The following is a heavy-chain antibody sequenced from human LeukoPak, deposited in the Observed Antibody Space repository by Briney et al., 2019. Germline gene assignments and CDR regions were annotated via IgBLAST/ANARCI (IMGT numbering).Heavy chain of an antibody. Sequence: SVKVSCKASGGTFSSYAISWVRQAPGQGLEWMGGIIPIFGTANYAQKFQGRVTITADKSTSTAYMELRSLRSEDTAVYYCARYDSSGHYFDYWGQGTLVTVSS. CDR1: GGTFSSYA. V-gene: IGHV1-69*06. J-gene: IGHJ4*02. CDR3: ARYDSSGHYFDY. CDR2: IIPIFGTA. D-gene: IGHD3-22*01.